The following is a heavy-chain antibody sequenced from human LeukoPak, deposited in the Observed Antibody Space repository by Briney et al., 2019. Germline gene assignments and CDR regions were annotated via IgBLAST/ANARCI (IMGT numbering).Heavy chain of an antibody. V-gene: IGHV3-66*01. Sequence: GGSLRLSCAASGFTVSSNYMSWVRQAPGKGLEWVSVTYSGGSTYYADSVKGRFTISRDNSKNTLYLQMNSLRAEDTAVYYCARGMVRGVIHYYYYGMDVWGQGTTVTVSS. D-gene: IGHD3-10*01. J-gene: IGHJ6*02. CDR3: ARGMVRGVIHYYYYGMDV. CDR2: TYSGGST. CDR1: GFTVSSNY.